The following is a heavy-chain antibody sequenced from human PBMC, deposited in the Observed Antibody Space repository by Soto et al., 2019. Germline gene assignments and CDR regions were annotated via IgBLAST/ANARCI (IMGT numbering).Heavy chain of an antibody. CDR3: ARPTLGYCSGGSCRGGTYGMDV. CDR1: GGSISSSSYY. D-gene: IGHD2-15*01. J-gene: IGHJ6*02. V-gene: IGHV4-39*01. CDR2: IYYSGST. Sequence: QLQLQESGPGLVKPSETLSLTCTVSGGSISSSSYYWGWIRQPPGKGLEWIGSIYYSGSTYYNPSLKSRVTISVDTSKNQFSLKLSSVTAADTAVYYCARPTLGYCSGGSCRGGTYGMDVWGQGTTVTVSS.